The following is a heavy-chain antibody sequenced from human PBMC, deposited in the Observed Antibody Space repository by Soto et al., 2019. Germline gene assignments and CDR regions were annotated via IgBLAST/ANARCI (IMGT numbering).Heavy chain of an antibody. J-gene: IGHJ6*02. CDR3: ARDSVCCGGGTCSLTFSYYGMAV. Sequence: EVQLVESGGGLVQPGGSLRLSCAASGFTFSSYWMHWVRQAPGKGLVWVSRINSDGSSTSYADSVKGRFTISRDNAKNTLFLQRNGLGAEDTVVYYCARDSVCCGGGTCSLTFSYYGMAVGAQGPTVPVSS. D-gene: IGHD2-15*01. CDR1: GFTFSSYW. V-gene: IGHV3-74*01. CDR2: INSDGSST.